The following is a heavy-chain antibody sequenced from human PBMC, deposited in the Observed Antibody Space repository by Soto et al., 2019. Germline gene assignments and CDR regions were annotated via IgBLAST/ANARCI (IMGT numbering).Heavy chain of an antibody. Sequence: EVHLLESGGDLVQRGGSLRLSCAASGFIFSNYAMSWVRLAPGRGLEWVSAISGSGATTYYPDSVKGRFTISRDNSKNTLYLQMNNLRADDTAVYYCTKGGIPRRYNIPKVDFDYWGQGSLVTVSS. V-gene: IGHV3-23*01. J-gene: IGHJ4*02. CDR1: GFIFSNYA. D-gene: IGHD1-1*01. CDR2: ISGSGATT. CDR3: TKGGIPRRYNIPKVDFDY.